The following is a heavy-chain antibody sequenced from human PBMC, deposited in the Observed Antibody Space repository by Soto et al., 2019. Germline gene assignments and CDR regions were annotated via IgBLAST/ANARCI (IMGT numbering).Heavy chain of an antibody. J-gene: IGHJ5*02. D-gene: IGHD3-10*01. CDR2: ISSSGGYI. CDR3: ALRSMVRGGTTPNSPRNWFDP. V-gene: IGHV3-23*01. CDR1: GFTFSSYS. Sequence: GGSLRLSCAASGFTFSSYSMNWVRQAPGKGLEWVSAISSSGGYIYYADSVKGRFTISRDNSKNTLYLQMNSLRAEDTAVYYCALRSMVRGGTTPNSPRNWFDPWGQGTLVTAPQ.